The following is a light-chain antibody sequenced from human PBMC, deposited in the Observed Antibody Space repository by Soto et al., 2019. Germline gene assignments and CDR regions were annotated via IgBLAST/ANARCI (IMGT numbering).Light chain of an antibody. J-gene: IGLJ1*01. Sequence: QSALTQPASVSGSPGQSITISCTGTSSDVGGNKYVSWYQQYPGKVPKLLINKVSNRPSGVSNRFSGSKSGNTASLTISGLLAEDEADYFCTSSTSDSLYVFGTGTQLTV. CDR3: TSSTSDSLYV. CDR2: KVS. CDR1: SSDVGGNKY. V-gene: IGLV2-14*01.